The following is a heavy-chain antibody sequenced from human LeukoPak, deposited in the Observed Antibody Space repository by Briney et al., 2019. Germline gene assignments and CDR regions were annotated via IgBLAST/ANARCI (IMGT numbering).Heavy chain of an antibody. J-gene: IGHJ4*02. CDR2: ISSSSSYT. Sequence: GGSLRLSCAASGFTFSDFSMTWIRQAPGKGLEWVSYISSSSSYTNYADSVKGRFTISRDNAKNSLYLQMNSLRAEDTAVYYCARGQADFDSWGQGTLVTVSS. CDR3: ARGQADFDS. CDR1: GFTFSDFS. V-gene: IGHV3-11*06.